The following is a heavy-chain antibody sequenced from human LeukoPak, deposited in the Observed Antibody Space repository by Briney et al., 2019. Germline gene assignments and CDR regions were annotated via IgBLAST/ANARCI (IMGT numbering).Heavy chain of an antibody. CDR2: IYFSGNT. CDR3: ATGSSRYYYYMDV. V-gene: IGHV4-39*01. CDR1: GGSIRSNSYY. Sequence: SETLSLTCAVSGGSIRSNSYYWGWIRQPPGQGLEWIGSIYFSGNTYYNQSLKSRVTISVDTSKNQFSLKLSSVTAADTAVYYCATGSSRYYYYMDVWGKGTTVTVSS. D-gene: IGHD3-10*01. J-gene: IGHJ6*03.